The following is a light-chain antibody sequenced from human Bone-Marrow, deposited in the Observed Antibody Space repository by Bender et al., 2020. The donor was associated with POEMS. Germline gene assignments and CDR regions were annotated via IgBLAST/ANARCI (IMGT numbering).Light chain of an antibody. V-gene: IGLV3-27*01. J-gene: IGLJ2*01. CDR2: KDS. CDR3: QVWENAYVI. CDR1: LLSRRF. Sequence: SYELTQPSSVSVSPGQTATITCSGDLLSRRFGRWFQQKPGQAPLLLIYKDSDRPSGIPERFSGSRSGTTVTLTISGAQLEDEADYYCQVWENAYVIFGGGTKLTVL.